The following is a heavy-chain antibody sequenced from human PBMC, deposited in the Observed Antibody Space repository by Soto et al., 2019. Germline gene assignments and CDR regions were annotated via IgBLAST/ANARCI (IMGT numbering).Heavy chain of an antibody. V-gene: IGHV3-30-3*01. CDR2: ISYDGSNK. Sequence: LRLSCAASGFTFSSYAMHCVSQAPDKGLEWVAVISYDGSNKYYADAVKGRFTISRDTAKNALYLQMNSLRAEDTAVYYCVRDAITMVRGVLDYWGQGTMVTVSS. J-gene: IGHJ4*02. CDR1: GFTFSSYA. D-gene: IGHD3-10*01. CDR3: VRDAITMVRGVLDY.